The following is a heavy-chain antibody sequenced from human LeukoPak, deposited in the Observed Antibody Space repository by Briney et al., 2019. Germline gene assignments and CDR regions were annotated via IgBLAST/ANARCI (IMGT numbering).Heavy chain of an antibody. D-gene: IGHD6-19*01. CDR1: GLTLSDHI. V-gene: IGHV4-59*11. Sequence: PGGSLRLSCTASGLTLSDHIIDWVRQAPGKGLEWIGYSGSAKYNPSLKSRVTISVDTSKNQFSLKLSSVTAADTAVYYCARGGSSGWGFFDYWGQGTLVTVSS. CDR3: ARGGSSGWGFFDY. J-gene: IGHJ4*02. CDR2: SGSA.